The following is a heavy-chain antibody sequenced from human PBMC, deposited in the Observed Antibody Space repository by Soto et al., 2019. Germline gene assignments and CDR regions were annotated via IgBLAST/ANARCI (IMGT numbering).Heavy chain of an antibody. D-gene: IGHD2-15*01. CDR3: AAVGYCSGGSGYEDYYDYYGMYV. J-gene: IGHJ6*02. CDR1: GGTFSSYA. CDR2: IIPIFGTA. Sequence: QVQLVQSGAEVKKPGSSVKVSCKASGGTFSSYAISWVRQAPGQGLEWMGGIIPIFGTANYAQKFQGRVTITADESTSTAYMELSRLRSEYTAVYYCAAVGYCSGGSGYEDYYDYYGMYVWGQGTTVTVSS. V-gene: IGHV1-69*01.